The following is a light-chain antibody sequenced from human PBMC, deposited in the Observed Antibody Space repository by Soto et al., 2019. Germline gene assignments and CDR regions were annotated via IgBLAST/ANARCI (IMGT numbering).Light chain of an antibody. CDR1: QSVSSY. V-gene: IGKV3-11*01. CDR2: DAS. Sequence: ETVLTQSPAILSLSPGERATLSCRASQSVSSYLAWYQQKPGQAPRLLIYDASNRATGIPARFSGSGSGTDFTLTISCLEPEDFAVYYCQQRGNWPRTFGQGTKLEIK. J-gene: IGKJ2*01. CDR3: QQRGNWPRT.